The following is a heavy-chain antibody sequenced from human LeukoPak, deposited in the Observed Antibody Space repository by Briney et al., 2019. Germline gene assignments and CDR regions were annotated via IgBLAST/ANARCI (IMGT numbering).Heavy chain of an antibody. Sequence: PGRSLRLSCAASGFTFSSYGMHWVRQAPGKGLEWVAVIWYDGSNKYYADSVKGRFTISRDNSKNTLYLQMNSLRAEDTAVYYCARIRGEYQYYFDYWGQGTLVTVSS. J-gene: IGHJ4*02. CDR3: ARIRGEYQYYFDY. D-gene: IGHD2-2*01. CDR1: GFTFSSYG. CDR2: IWYDGSNK. V-gene: IGHV3-33*01.